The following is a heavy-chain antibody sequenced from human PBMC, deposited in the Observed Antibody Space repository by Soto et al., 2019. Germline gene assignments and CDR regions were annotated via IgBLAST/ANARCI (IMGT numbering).Heavy chain of an antibody. CDR1: CGSVSSGSYY. J-gene: IGHJ4*02. CDR3: ARANTLSPSIDY. CDR2: IYYSGST. D-gene: IGHD2-2*02. V-gene: IGHV4-61*01. Sequence: PSETLSLTCTVSCGSVSSGSYYWSWIRQPPGKGLEWIGYIYYSGSTNYNPSLKSRVTISVDTSKNQFSLKLSSVTAADTAVYYCARANTLSPSIDYWGQGTLVTVSS.